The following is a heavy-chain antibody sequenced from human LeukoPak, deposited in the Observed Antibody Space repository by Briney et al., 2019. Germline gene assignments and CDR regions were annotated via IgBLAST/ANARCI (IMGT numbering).Heavy chain of an antibody. D-gene: IGHD2-8*02. CDR1: GFTFSNFC. J-gene: IGHJ5*02. V-gene: IGHV3-23*01. CDR3: AKGKATGAVDWFDP. CDR2: ITGGGVP. Sequence: GGSLRLSCAASGFTFSNFCMMWVRQAPGKGLEWVSSITGGGVPYYVDSVKGRFTVSSDNSKDTLYLQINSLTAEDTAFYYCAKGKATGAVDWFDPWGQGTLVTVSS.